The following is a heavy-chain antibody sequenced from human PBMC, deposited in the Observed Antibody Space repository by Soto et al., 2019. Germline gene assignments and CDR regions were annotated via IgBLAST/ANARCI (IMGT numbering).Heavy chain of an antibody. CDR1: GYTFTSYG. CDR3: ARSPLVIAAAGIDY. D-gene: IGHD6-13*01. Sequence: GASVKVSCKASGYTFTSYGISWVRQAPGKGLEWMGWISAYNGNTNYAQKLQVRVTITTDTSTRTAYMELRSLRSDDTAVYYCARSPLVIAAAGIDYWGKGTLVTVSS. J-gene: IGHJ4*02. CDR2: ISAYNGNT. V-gene: IGHV1-18*04.